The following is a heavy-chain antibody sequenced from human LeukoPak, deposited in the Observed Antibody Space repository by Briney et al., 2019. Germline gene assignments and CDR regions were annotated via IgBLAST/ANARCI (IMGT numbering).Heavy chain of an antibody. D-gene: IGHD1-26*01. J-gene: IGHJ4*02. CDR2: IRFDGGNK. CDR1: GNTFSSYG. Sequence: PGGSLRLSCVASGNTFSSYGMHWVRQAPGKGLEWVAFIRFDGGNKYYADSVKGRFTISRDNSRNTLYLQMNSLRPEDTAVYYCAKDRKKYSGSYYSLWDWGQGTLVTVSS. CDR3: AKDRKKYSGSYYSLWD. V-gene: IGHV3-30*02.